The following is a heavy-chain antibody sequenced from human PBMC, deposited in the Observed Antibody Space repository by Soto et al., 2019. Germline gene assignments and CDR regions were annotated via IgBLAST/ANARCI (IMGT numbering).Heavy chain of an antibody. V-gene: IGHV3-9*01. CDR1: GFRFDDYG. CDR2: ISYYSGSI. Sequence: GGSLRLSCAASGFRFDDYGMHWVRQVPGKGLEWVSGISYYSGSIGYADSVKGRFTISRDNAKNSLYLQMNSLRAEDTALYYCARDPLWGTAMVLWYFALWGRGTLDTVSS. CDR3: ARDPLWGTAMVLWYFAL. D-gene: IGHD5-18*01. J-gene: IGHJ2*01.